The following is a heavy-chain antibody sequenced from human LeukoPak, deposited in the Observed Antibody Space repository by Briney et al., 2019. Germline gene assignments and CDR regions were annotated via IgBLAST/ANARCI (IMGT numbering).Heavy chain of an antibody. CDR1: GFTVNSNY. D-gene: IGHD6-13*01. J-gene: IGHJ4*02. CDR3: ARLTPAAGRLYFVD. V-gene: IGHV3-53*01. CDR2: LYNTGNT. Sequence: TAGALRLSCAASGFTVNSNYLSWVRQAPGKGLEWVSTLYNTGNTYYANSVKGRFSISRDNSKNTLFLQVNSLRAEDTAVYYCARLTPAAGRLYFVDWGPGTLVTVSS.